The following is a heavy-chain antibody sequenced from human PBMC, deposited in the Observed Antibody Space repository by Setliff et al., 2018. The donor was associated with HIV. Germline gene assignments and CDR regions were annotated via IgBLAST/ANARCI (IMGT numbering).Heavy chain of an antibody. CDR3: ARSEKYCSSTRCFRGYYGMDV. CDR1: GFTFSDYA. D-gene: IGHD2-2*01. V-gene: IGHV3-23*01. CDR2: ISGSGRGT. J-gene: IGHJ6*02. Sequence: PGGSLRLSCAASGFTFSDYAMSWVRQAPGKGLEWVSAISGSGRGTYYADSVKGRFTISRDNAKNSLFLEMNSLRAEDTAVYYCARSEKYCSSTRCFRGYYGMDVWGQGTTVTVSS.